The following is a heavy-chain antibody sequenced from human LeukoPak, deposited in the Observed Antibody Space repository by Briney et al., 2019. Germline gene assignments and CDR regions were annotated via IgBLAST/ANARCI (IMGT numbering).Heavy chain of an antibody. D-gene: IGHD3-9*01. J-gene: IGHJ4*02. CDR3: ARQEEDSYFEH. Sequence: PGGSLRLSCAASGFTFSDYGMHWVRQAPGKGLKWMAAISSDGSAKYYGDSVQGRFTVSRDNSKKTVYLEVSSLRIEDTAVYYCARQEEDSYFEHWGQGALVTVSS. V-gene: IGHV3-30*03. CDR2: ISSDGSAK. CDR1: GFTFSDYG.